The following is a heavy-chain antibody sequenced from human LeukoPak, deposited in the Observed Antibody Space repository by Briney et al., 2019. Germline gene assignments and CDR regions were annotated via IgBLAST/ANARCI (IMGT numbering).Heavy chain of an antibody. CDR3: ARGGSGWYFGGYGFDY. V-gene: IGHV4-39*07. D-gene: IGHD6-19*01. J-gene: IGHJ4*02. Sequence: PSETLSLTCTVSGGSISSSSYYWGWIRQPPGKGLEWIGSIYYSGSTYYNPSLKSRVTISVDTSKNQFSLKLSSVTAADTAVYYCARGGSGWYFGGYGFDYWGQGTLVTVSS. CDR2: IYYSGST. CDR1: GGSISSSSYY.